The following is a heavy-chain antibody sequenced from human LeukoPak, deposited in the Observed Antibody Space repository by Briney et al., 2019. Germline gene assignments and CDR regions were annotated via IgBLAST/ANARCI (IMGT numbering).Heavy chain of an antibody. Sequence: SETLSLTCAVYGGSFSGYYWSWIRQPPGKGLEWIGEINHSGSTNYNPSLKSRVTISVDTSKNQFSLKLTSVTAADTAVFYCARVVLFGRTGYYFDYWGQGTLVTVSS. CDR3: ARVVLFGRTGYYFDY. CDR2: INHSGST. J-gene: IGHJ4*02. CDR1: GGSFSGYY. D-gene: IGHD3/OR15-3a*01. V-gene: IGHV4-34*01.